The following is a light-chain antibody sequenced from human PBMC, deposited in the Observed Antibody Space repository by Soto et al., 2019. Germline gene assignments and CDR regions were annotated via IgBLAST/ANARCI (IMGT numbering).Light chain of an antibody. Sequence: QSVLTQPASVSGAPGQSITISCTGTSSDVGGYNYVSWYQQHPGKAPKLVIYEVTNRPSGVSTRFSASKYGNTVSLTISGLQTEDEANYDGNLYTSSTPRYVFGTGTRSPS. CDR3: NLYTSSTPRYV. CDR1: SSDVGGYNY. J-gene: IGLJ1*01. CDR2: EVT. V-gene: IGLV2-14*01.